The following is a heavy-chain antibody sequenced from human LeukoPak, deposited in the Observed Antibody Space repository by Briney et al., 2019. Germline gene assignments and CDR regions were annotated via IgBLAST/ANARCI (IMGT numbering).Heavy chain of an antibody. CDR2: ICYSGST. CDR3: ARHGSYYDFWSGYPFDY. V-gene: IGHV4-59*08. J-gene: IGHJ4*02. D-gene: IGHD3-3*01. CDR1: GGSISSYY. Sequence: SETLSLTCTVSGGSISSYYWSRIRQPPGKGLEWIGYICYSGSTNYNPSLKSRVTISVDTSKNQFSLKLSSVTAADTAVYYCARHGSYYDFWSGYPFDYWGQGTLVTVSS.